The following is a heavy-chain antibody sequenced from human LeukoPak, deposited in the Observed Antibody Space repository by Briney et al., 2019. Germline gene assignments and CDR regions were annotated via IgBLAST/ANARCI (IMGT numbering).Heavy chain of an antibody. CDR3: ARAGYSGYGASGYYMDV. Sequence: GGSLRLSCAASGFTFSSYSMNWVRQAPGKGLEWVSSISSSSSYIYYADSVKGRFTISRDNAKNSLYLQMNSLRAEDTAVYYCARAGYSGYGASGYYMDVWGKGTTVTVSS. CDR2: ISSSSSYI. J-gene: IGHJ6*03. D-gene: IGHD5-12*01. CDR1: GFTFSSYS. V-gene: IGHV3-21*01.